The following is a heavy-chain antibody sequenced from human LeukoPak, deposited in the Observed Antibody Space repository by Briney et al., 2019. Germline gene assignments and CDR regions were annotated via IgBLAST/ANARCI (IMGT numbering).Heavy chain of an antibody. D-gene: IGHD6-19*01. J-gene: IGHJ4*02. CDR2: INSDGSST. V-gene: IGHV3-74*01. CDR1: GFTFSNYW. Sequence: GGSLRLSCAASGFTFSNYWMHWVRQAPGKGLVWVSRINSDGSSTTSADSVKGRFTISRDNAKNSLYLQMNSLRAEDTAVYYCARGPGYSSGWYPYWGQGTLVTVSS. CDR3: ARGPGYSSGWYPY.